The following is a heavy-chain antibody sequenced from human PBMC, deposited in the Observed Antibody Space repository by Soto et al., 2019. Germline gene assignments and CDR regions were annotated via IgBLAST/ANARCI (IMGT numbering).Heavy chain of an antibody. CDR2: IYYSGST. D-gene: IGHD2-15*01. Sequence: PSQTLSLTCTVSGGSISSGDYYWSWIRQPPGKGLEWIGYIYYSGSTYYNPSLKSRVTISVDTSKNQFSLNLSSVTAADTAVYYCARERPDRCKLDPCGEGTLVTVSS. J-gene: IGHJ5*02. V-gene: IGHV4-30-4*01. CDR3: ARERPDRCKLDP. CDR1: GGSISSGDYY.